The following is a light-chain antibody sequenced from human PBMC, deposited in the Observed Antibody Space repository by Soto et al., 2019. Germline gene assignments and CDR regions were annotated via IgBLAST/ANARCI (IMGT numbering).Light chain of an antibody. J-gene: IGKJ4*01. Sequence: DIQMTQSASTLSASIGDRVTITCRASQSISTWLASYQQKPGKAPKLLIYKASNLEGGVSSRFSGSGSGTEFTLTISSLQPDDFATYYCQQYNTYPVTFGGGTKVEIK. CDR1: QSISTW. V-gene: IGKV1-5*03. CDR2: KAS. CDR3: QQYNTYPVT.